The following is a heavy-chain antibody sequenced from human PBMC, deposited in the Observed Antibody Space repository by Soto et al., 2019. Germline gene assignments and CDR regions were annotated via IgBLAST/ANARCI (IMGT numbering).Heavy chain of an antibody. D-gene: IGHD6-19*01. CDR3: ARVIKSSGFGMDF. CDR1: GGTFSSYT. Sequence: QVQLVQSGAEVKKPGSSVKVSCKAYGGTFSSYTISWVRQAPGQGLEWMGRIIPILGIANYAQKFQGRVTITADKSTSTAYMELSSLRSEYTAVYYCARVIKSSGFGMDFWGQWTPVTVSS. J-gene: IGHJ6*02. V-gene: IGHV1-69*02. CDR2: IIPILGIA.